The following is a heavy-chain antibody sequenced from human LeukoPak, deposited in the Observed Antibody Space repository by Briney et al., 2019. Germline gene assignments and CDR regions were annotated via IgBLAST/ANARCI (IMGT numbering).Heavy chain of an antibody. CDR1: GGSISSSSYY. V-gene: IGHV4-39*07. J-gene: IGHJ4*02. CDR3: ARNGYGSGSSW. CDR2: IYHSGST. D-gene: IGHD3-10*01. Sequence: SETLSLTCTISGGSISSSSYYWGWIRQPPGKGLEWIGSIYHSGSTYYNPSLKSRVTISVDTSKNQFSLKLSSVTAADTAVYYCARNGYGSGSSWWGQGTLVTVSS.